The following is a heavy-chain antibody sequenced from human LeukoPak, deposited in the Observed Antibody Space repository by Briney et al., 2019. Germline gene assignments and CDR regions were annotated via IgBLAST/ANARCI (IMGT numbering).Heavy chain of an antibody. J-gene: IGHJ4*02. D-gene: IGHD4-17*01. CDR3: ARFEVDYGLDY. Sequence: PGGSLRLSCAASGFTFSNYGMHWVRQAPGKGLEWVAVIWSDGSQKYYADSVKGRFTISRDNSKNTMYLQMNSLKAEDTAVYHCARFEVDYGLDYWGQGTPVTVSS. CDR1: GFTFSNYG. V-gene: IGHV3-33*01. CDR2: IWSDGSQK.